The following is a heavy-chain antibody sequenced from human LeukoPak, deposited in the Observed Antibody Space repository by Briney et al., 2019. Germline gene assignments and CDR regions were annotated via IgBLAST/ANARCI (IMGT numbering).Heavy chain of an antibody. CDR2: INPSGGST. V-gene: IGHV1-46*01. J-gene: IGHJ2*01. D-gene: IGHD3-9*01. CDR1: GYTFTSYY. Sequence: ASVKVSCKASGYTFTSYYMHWVRQAPGQGLEWMGIINPSGGSTSYAQKFQGRVTMTRDMSTSTVYMELSSLRSEDTAVYYCASLTGHYKGSGWYFDLWGRGTLVTVSS. CDR3: ASLTGHYKGSGWYFDL.